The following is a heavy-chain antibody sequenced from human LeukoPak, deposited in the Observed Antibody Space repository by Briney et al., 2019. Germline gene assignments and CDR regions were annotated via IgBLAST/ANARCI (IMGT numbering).Heavy chain of an antibody. V-gene: IGHV3-74*01. J-gene: IGHJ3*02. D-gene: IGHD1-14*01. CDR3: ARENTDRAFDI. CDR2: INSDGSIT. Sequence: GGSLTLSCAASGFTFSSYWMHWVRQAPGKGLVWVSRINSDGSITTYADSVRGRFTISRDNAKSTLYLQMNSLRAEDTAVYYCARENTDRAFDIWGQGTMVTVSS. CDR1: GFTFSSYW.